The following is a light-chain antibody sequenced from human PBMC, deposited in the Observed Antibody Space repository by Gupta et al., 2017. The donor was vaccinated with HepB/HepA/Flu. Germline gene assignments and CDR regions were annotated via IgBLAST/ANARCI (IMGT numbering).Light chain of an antibody. V-gene: IGKV3-11*01. J-gene: IGKJ4*01. CDR1: QSISNN. CDR3: QRRDGWPFT. CDR2: DAS. Sequence: EIVLTQSPATLSLSPGERATLSCRASQSISNNLAWYQHKPGQPRRLLIYDASNRANGLPARFSGSASATDFTLIINIRAPEDFATYCCQRRDGWPFTFGRGTRLEIK.